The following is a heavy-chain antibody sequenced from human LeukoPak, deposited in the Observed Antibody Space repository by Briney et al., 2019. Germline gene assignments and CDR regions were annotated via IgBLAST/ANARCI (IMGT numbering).Heavy chain of an antibody. CDR2: ISYDGSNK. J-gene: IGHJ4*02. D-gene: IGHD5-18*01. V-gene: IGHV3-30*18. CDR1: GFTFSSYG. CDR3: AKDSTAMVMGYYFDY. Sequence: GGSLRLSCAASGFTFSSYGMHWVRQAPGKGLEWVAVISYDGSNKYYADSVKGRFTISRDNSKNTLYLQMNSLRAEDTAVYYCAKDSTAMVMGYYFDYWGQGTLVTVSS.